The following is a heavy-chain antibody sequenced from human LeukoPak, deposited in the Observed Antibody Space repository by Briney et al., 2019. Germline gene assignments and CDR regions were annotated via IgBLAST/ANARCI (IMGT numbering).Heavy chain of an antibody. D-gene: IGHD3-9*01. CDR1: GYTFTSYG. CDR2: ISAYNGNT. CDR3: AREMPYYDILTGYRYYFDY. Sequence: ASVKVSCKASGYTFTSYGISWVRQAPGQGLEWMGWISAYNGNTNYAQKLQGRVTMTTDTSTGTAYMELRSLRSDDTAVYYCAREMPYYDILTGYRYYFDYWGQGTLVTVSS. J-gene: IGHJ4*02. V-gene: IGHV1-18*01.